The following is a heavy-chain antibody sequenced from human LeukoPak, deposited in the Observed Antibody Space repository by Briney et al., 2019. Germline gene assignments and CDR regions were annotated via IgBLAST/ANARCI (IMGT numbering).Heavy chain of an antibody. D-gene: IGHD6-13*01. J-gene: IGHJ5*02. Sequence: PGRSLRLSCTASGFTFSDHAMHWVRQAPGKGLEWVAVIWYDGSNKYYADSVKGRFTISRDNSKNTLYLQMNSLRAEDTAVYYCARGQVAAAAGRSRGNWFDPWGQGTLVTVSS. V-gene: IGHV3-33*08. CDR3: ARGQVAAAAGRSRGNWFDP. CDR2: IWYDGSNK. CDR1: GFTFSDHA.